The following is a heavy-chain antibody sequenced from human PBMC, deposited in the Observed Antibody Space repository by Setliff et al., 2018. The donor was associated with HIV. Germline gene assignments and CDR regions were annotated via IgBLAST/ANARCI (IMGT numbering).Heavy chain of an antibody. D-gene: IGHD3-10*01. J-gene: IGHJ5*02. CDR2: IYYTGTT. CDR1: GGSINTGGYY. CDR3: SRGTYYKGLDP. V-gene: IGHV4-31*11. Sequence: PSETLSLTCVVSGGSINTGGYYWTWIRQVPGKGLEWIGSIYYTGTTNYNPSLESRLTISIGTSQNRFSLKLTSVTAADTALYFCSRGTYYKGLDPWGQGTLVTVPQ.